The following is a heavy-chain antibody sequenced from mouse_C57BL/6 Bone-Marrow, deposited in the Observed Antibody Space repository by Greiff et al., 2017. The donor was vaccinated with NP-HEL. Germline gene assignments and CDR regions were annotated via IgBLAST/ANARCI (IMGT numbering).Heavy chain of an antibody. CDR3: TTEDYYGLDY. CDR2: IDPENGDT. Sequence: EVKLVESGAELVRPGASVKLSCTASGFNIKDDYMHWVKQRPEQGLEWIGWIDPENGDTEYASKFQGKATITADTSSNTAYLQLSSLTSEDTAVYYCTTEDYYGLDYWGQGTTLTVSS. V-gene: IGHV14-4*01. J-gene: IGHJ2*01. CDR1: GFNIKDDY. D-gene: IGHD1-1*01.